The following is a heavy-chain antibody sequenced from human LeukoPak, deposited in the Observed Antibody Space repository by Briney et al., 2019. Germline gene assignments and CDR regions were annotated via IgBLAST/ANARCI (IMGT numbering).Heavy chain of an antibody. CDR1: GGSISSSSYY. V-gene: IGHV4-39*07. CDR2: IHYSGST. CDR3: AREGLRDGPLKRPYYFDY. Sequence: SETLSLACTVSGGSISSSSYYWGWIRQPPGKGLEWIGSIHYSGSTYYNPSLKSRVTISVDTSKNQFSLKLSSVTAADTAVYYCAREGLRDGPLKRPYYFDYWGQGTLVTVSS. D-gene: IGHD5-24*01. J-gene: IGHJ4*02.